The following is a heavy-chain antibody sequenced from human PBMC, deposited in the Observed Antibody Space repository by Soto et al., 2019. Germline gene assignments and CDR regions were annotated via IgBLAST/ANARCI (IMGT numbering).Heavy chain of an antibody. CDR3: AKGSGSSGPDAFDI. V-gene: IGHV3-33*06. Sequence: PGGSLRLSCAVSGFTFSSYGMNWVRQAPGKGLEWVAAIYYDGSNKYYADSVRGRFTISRDNFKNTLYLQMNSLRAEDTAVYYCAKGSGSSGPDAFDIWGQGTMVTVSS. CDR1: GFTFSSYG. D-gene: IGHD6-19*01. CDR2: IYYDGSNK. J-gene: IGHJ3*02.